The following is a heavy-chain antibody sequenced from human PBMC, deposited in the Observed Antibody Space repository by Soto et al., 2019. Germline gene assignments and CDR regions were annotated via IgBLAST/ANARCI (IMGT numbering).Heavy chain of an antibody. Sequence: QVQLVQSGAEVKKPGSSVKVSCKASGGTFSSYAISWVRQAPGQGLEWMGGIIPIFGTANYAQKFQGRVTMTADESTSTAYMELSSLRSEDAAVYYCARVQFPYYYDSSGYYPFSTWGQGTLVTVSS. V-gene: IGHV1-69*12. D-gene: IGHD3-22*01. J-gene: IGHJ5*02. CDR3: ARVQFPYYYDSSGYYPFST. CDR1: GGTFSSYA. CDR2: IIPIFGTA.